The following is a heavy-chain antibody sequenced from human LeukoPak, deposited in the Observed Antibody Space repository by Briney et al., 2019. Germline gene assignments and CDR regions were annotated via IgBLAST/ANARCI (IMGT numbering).Heavy chain of an antibody. CDR2: IIPNFGTA. D-gene: IGHD3-22*01. CDR1: GDTFSSYA. J-gene: IGHJ3*02. CDR3: ARAIKYYYDSSGYYPDDAFDI. Sequence: GSSVKVSCKASGDTFSSYAISWVRQAPGQGLEWMGGIIPNFGTANYAQKFQGRVTITADESTSTAYMELSSLRSEDTAVYYCARAIKYYYDSSGYYPDDAFDIWGQGTMVTVSS. V-gene: IGHV1-69*01.